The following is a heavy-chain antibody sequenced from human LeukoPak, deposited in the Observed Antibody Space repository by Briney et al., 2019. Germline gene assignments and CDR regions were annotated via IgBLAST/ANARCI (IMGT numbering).Heavy chain of an antibody. CDR3: ARDIGSGSYTPHNWFDP. Sequence: SVKVSCKASGGTFSSYAISWVRQAPGQGFEWMGGIIPIFGTANYAQKFQGRVTITADESTSTAYMELSSLRSEDTAVYYCARDIGSGSYTPHNWFDPWGQGTLVTVSS. J-gene: IGHJ5*02. D-gene: IGHD3-10*01. V-gene: IGHV1-69*13. CDR1: GGTFSSYA. CDR2: IIPIFGTA.